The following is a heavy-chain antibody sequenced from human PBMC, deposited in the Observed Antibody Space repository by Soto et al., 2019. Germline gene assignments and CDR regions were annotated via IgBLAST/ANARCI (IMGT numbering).Heavy chain of an antibody. J-gene: IGHJ5*02. CDR3: AGVCRIEVENNWFDP. D-gene: IGHD6-19*01. Sequence: QVQLVQSGAEVKKPGASVKVSCKASGYTFTSYGISWVRHAPGQGLEWMGWISAYHGNTNYAQKLQGRVTMTTDTSTSSTDLELGSLRSDDTVVYYCAGVCRIEVENNWFDPWGQGTLVTVSS. V-gene: IGHV1-18*01. CDR1: GYTFTSYG. CDR2: ISAYHGNT.